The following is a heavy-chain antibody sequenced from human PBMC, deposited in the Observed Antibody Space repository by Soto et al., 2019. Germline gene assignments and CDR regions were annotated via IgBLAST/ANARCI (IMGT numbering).Heavy chain of an antibody. CDR1: GFSLRTSGVG. CDR3: AHRRLTFGGDISADY. CDR2: IYWDDDK. V-gene: IGHV2-5*02. D-gene: IGHD3-16*02. J-gene: IGHJ4*02. Sequence: QITLKESGPTLMKPTQTLTLTCTFSGFSLRTSGVGVGWIRQPPGKALEWLALIYWDDDKRYSPSLKSRLTITKDTSKNQVVLTMTNMDPVDTATYYCAHRRLTFGGDISADYWGQGTLVTVSS.